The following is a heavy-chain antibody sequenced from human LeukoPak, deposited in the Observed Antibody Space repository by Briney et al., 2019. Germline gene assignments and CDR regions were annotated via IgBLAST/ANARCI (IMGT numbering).Heavy chain of an antibody. CDR3: ARLVEMATIPPYVDY. V-gene: IGHV4-59*08. CDR2: IYYSGST. D-gene: IGHD5-24*01. J-gene: IGHJ4*02. Sequence: SETLSLTCTVSGGSISSYYWSWVRQPPGKGLEWIGYIYYSGSTYYSPSLKSRVTMSVDTSKNQFSLKLSSVTATDTAVYYCARLVEMATIPPYVDYWGQGTLVTVSS. CDR1: GGSISSYY.